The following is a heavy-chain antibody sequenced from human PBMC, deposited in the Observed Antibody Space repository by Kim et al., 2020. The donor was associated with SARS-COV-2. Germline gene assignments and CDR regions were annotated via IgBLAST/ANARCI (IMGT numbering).Heavy chain of an antibody. CDR3: ARPRGGYFDSPVGAFDI. J-gene: IGHJ3*02. CDR2: ISYDGSNK. D-gene: IGHD3-9*01. Sequence: GGSLRLSCAASGFTFSSYAMHWVRQAPGKGLEWVAVISYDGSNKYYADSVKGRFTISRDNSKNTLYLQMNSLRAEDTAVYYCARPRGGYFDSPVGAFDIWGQGTMVTVSS. CDR1: GFTFSSYA. V-gene: IGHV3-30*04.